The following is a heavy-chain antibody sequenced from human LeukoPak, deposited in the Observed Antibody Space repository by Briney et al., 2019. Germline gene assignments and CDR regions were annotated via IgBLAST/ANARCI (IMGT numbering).Heavy chain of an antibody. V-gene: IGHV4-39*01. CDR3: ARLYYFDGSSYYPYYFNF. Sequence: SETLSLTCTVSGGSISTSSYYWGWIRQPPGKGLERIGSISYIGTTYYIPSLKSRVTISVDTSKNQFSLKLSSVTAADAAVYYCARLYYFDGSSYYPYYFNFWGQGTLVTVSS. CDR1: GGSISTSSYY. J-gene: IGHJ4*02. CDR2: ISYIGTT. D-gene: IGHD3-22*01.